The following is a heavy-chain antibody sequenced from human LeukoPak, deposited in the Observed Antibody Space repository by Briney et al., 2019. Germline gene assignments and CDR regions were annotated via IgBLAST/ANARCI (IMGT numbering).Heavy chain of an antibody. D-gene: IGHD6-13*01. V-gene: IGHV3-30*18. CDR2: ISYDGGNK. J-gene: IGHJ4*02. CDR3: AKGEYSGSWSFAY. CDR1: GFTFSSYG. Sequence: PGGSLTLSCAACGFTFSSYGMQWLRQAPGKALEWLAVISYDGGNKYYADPMKGRLTIPRDNSKNTLHLLMNSLRAEDTAVYYCAKGEYSGSWSFAYWGQGTLVTVSS.